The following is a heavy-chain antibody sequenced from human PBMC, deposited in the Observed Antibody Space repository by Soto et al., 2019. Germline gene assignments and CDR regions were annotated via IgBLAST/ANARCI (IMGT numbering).Heavy chain of an antibody. CDR2: IIPIFGTA. V-gene: IGHV1-69*13. D-gene: IGHD3-22*01. CDR1: GGTFSSYA. Sequence: SVKVSCTASGGTFSSYAISWVRQAPGQGLERMGGIIPIFGTANYAQKFQGRVTITADESTSTAYMELSSLRSEDTAVYYCARAVIFDYFDYWGQGTLVTVSS. CDR3: ARAVIFDYFDY. J-gene: IGHJ4*02.